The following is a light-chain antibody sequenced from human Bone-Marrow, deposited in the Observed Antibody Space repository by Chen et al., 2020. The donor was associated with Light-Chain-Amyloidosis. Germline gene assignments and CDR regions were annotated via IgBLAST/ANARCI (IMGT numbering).Light chain of an antibody. J-gene: IGLJ2*01. Sequence: SYELTQPPSVSVSQGQTARITCSGDDLPTKYAYWYQQKPGQAPVLVIHRDTERPSGISERFSGSGSGTTATLTISGVQAEDEADYHCQSADSSGTYEVIFGGGTKLTVL. CDR1: DLPTKY. CDR2: RDT. V-gene: IGLV3-25*03. CDR3: QSADSSGTYEVI.